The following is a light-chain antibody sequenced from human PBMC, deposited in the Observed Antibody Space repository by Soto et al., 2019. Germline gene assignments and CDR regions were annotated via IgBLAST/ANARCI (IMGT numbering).Light chain of an antibody. CDR2: RNN. CDR1: SSNIGSNY. CDR3: AAWDDSLSGWV. V-gene: IGLV1-47*01. Sequence: QLVLTQPPSASGTPGQRVIISCSGSSSNIGSNYVYWYQHLPGTAPKPLIYRNNQRSSGVPDRFSGSKSGTSASLAISGLRSEDEADYYCAAWDDSLSGWVFGGGTKLTVL. J-gene: IGLJ3*02.